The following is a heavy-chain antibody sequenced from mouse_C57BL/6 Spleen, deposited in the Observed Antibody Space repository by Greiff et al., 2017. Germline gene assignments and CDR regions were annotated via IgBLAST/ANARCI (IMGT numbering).Heavy chain of an antibody. J-gene: IGHJ3*01. V-gene: IGHV1-54*01. CDR1: GYAFTNYL. CDR2: INPGSGGT. Sequence: VQLQQSGAELVRPGTSVKVSCKASGYAFTNYLIEWVKQRPGQGLEWIGVINPGSGGTNYNEKFKGKATLTADKSSSTAYMQLSSLTSEDSAVYFCARGGYSNYEGWFAYWGQGTLVTVSA. D-gene: IGHD2-5*01. CDR3: ARGGYSNYEGWFAY.